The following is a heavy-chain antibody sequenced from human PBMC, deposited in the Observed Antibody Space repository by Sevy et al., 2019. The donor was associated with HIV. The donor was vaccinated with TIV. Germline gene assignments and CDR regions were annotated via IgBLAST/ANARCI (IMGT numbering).Heavy chain of an antibody. D-gene: IGHD5-18*01. CDR3: VRSRLLGYTAMIPDY. CDR2: MRSKAFAGTT. J-gene: IGHJ4*02. Sequence: GGSLRLSCTTSGFTLGDYAMSWVRQAPGKGLEWVGFMRSKAFAGTTDHAASVQARFTISTDDSKATARLQMNSLRTEDTGVYYCVRSRLLGYTAMIPDYWGQGTLVTVSS. V-gene: IGHV3-49*04. CDR1: GFTLGDYA.